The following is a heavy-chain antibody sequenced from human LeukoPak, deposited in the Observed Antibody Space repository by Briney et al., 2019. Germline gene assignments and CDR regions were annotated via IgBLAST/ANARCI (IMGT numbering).Heavy chain of an antibody. CDR1: GFTFSSYE. CDR2: IGSSGSTI. J-gene: IGHJ6*04. D-gene: IGHD3-10*02. Sequence: GGSLRLSCAASGFTFSSYEMNWVRQAPGKGLEWVSYIGSSGSTIYYADSVRGRFTISRDNAKNSLYLQVNSLRAEDTAVYYCAELGITMIGGVWGKGTTVTISS. V-gene: IGHV3-48*03. CDR3: AELGITMIGGV.